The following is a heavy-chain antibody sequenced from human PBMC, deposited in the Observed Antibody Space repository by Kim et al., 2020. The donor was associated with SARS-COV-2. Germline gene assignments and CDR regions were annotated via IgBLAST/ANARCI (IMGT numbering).Heavy chain of an antibody. D-gene: IGHD3-10*01. Sequence: GESLKISCKGAGYSFTSYWISWVRQMPGKGLEWMGRIDPSDSYTNYSPSFEGRVTISVDKSISTAYLQWSSLKASDTAIYFCARRYYASGTFDFWGQGTLVAVSS. CDR2: IDPSDSYT. CDR1: GYSFTSYW. CDR3: ARRYYASGTFDF. J-gene: IGHJ4*02. V-gene: IGHV5-10-1*01.